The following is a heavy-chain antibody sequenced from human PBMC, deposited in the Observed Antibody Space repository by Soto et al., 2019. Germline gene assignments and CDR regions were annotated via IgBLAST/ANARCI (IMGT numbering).Heavy chain of an antibody. CDR1: GGSFSGYY. CDR2: INHSGST. D-gene: IGHD3-22*01. CDR3: ARFGMIVEATFDC. V-gene: IGHV4-34*01. Sequence: QVQLQQWGAGLLKPSETLSLTCAVYGGSFSGYYWSWIRQHPGKGLEWIGEINHSGSTNYNPSLKSRVTRSVYTSKNQFSVKLSSVTAAGTAVYYCARFGMIVEATFDCWGQGTLITVSS. J-gene: IGHJ4*02.